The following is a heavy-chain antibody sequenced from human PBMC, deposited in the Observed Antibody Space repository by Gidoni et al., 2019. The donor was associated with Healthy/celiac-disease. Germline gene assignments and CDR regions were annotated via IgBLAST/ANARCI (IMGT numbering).Heavy chain of an antibody. CDR3: AREGEDITIFPGHYYGMDV. V-gene: IGHV3-21*01. CDR2: ISSSSSYI. J-gene: IGHJ6*02. Sequence: EVQLVESGGGLVKPGGSLRLSCAASGFTFSSYSMNWVRQAPGKGLEWVSSISSSSSYIYYADSVKGRFTISRDNAKNSLYLQMNSLRAEDTAVYYCAREGEDITIFPGHYYGMDVWGQGTTVTVSS. CDR1: GFTFSSYS. D-gene: IGHD3-3*01.